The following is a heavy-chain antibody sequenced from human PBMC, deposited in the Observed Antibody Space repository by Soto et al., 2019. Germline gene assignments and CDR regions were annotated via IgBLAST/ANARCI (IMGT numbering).Heavy chain of an antibody. CDR1: GYSFTSYW. D-gene: IGHD2-2*01. Sequence: GESLKISCNGSGYSFTSYWIGWVRQMPGKGLGWMGIICPADSDTRYGPSFQGQVTISADKAITTAYLQWSSLKASDTAVYFCARRSQYCTSKICLAHYYYTLDVWGQGTTVTVSS. CDR3: ARRSQYCTSKICLAHYYYTLDV. J-gene: IGHJ6*02. CDR2: ICPADSDT. V-gene: IGHV5-51*01.